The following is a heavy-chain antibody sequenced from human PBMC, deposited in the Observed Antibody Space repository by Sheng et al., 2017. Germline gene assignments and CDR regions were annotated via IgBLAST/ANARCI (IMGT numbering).Heavy chain of an antibody. D-gene: IGHD5-12*01. CDR2: INSDGSST. Sequence: EVQLVESGGGLVQPGGSLRLSCAASGFTFSSYWMHWVRQAPGKGLVWVSRINSDGSSTSYADSVKGRFTISRDNAKNTLYLQMNSLRAEDTAVYYCARETGWLQLQFAFDAFDIWAKGQWSPSLQ. CDR1: GFTFSSYW. V-gene: IGHV3-74*01. CDR3: ARETGWLQLQFAFDAFDI. J-gene: IGHJ3*02.